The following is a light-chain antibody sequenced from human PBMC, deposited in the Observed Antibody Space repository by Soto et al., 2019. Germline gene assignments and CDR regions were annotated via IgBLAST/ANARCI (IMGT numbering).Light chain of an antibody. J-gene: IGKJ3*01. Sequence: EIVLTQSPATLSLSPGERATLSCRASQSVSSYLAWYQQKPGQAPRLLIYEASNRATGIPARFSGSGSGTDFTPTISSLEPEDFAVYYCQQRSNWPPGSTFGPGTKVDIK. CDR3: QQRSNWPPGST. CDR1: QSVSSY. CDR2: EAS. V-gene: IGKV3-11*01.